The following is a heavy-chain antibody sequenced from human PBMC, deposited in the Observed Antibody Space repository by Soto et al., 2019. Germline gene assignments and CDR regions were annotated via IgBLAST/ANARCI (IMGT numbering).Heavy chain of an antibody. CDR3: ARLEGLATISYYFDF. CDR2: INPNSGGT. V-gene: IGHV1-2*04. D-gene: IGHD3-9*01. CDR1: GYTFTGXY. J-gene: IGHJ4*02. Sequence: VASVKVSCKASGYTFTGXYMHWVRQAPGQGLEWMGWINPNSGGTNYAQKFQGWVTMTRDTSISTAYMELSRLRSDDSAVYFCARLEGLATISYYFDFWGQGAQLTVSS.